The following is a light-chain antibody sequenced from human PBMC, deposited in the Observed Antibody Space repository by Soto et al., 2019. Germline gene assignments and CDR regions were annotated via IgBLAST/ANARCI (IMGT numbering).Light chain of an antibody. J-gene: IGLJ1*01. CDR2: DVS. CDR3: RSYTSSSTLV. V-gene: IGLV2-14*01. Sequence: QSALTQPASVSGSPGQSITIACTGTSSDVGGYNYVSWYQQHPGKAPKLMIYDVSNRPSGVSNRFSGSKSGNTASLTTSGLQAEDEADYYCRSYTSSSTLVFGTGTKVTVL. CDR1: SSDVGGYNY.